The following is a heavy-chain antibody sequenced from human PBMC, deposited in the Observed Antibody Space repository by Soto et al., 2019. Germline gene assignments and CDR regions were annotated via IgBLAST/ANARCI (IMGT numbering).Heavy chain of an antibody. CDR1: GYSFTSYW. J-gene: IGHJ5*02. CDR2: IYPGDSDT. CDR3: ARLLRINTAARRLYNWFDP. V-gene: IGHV5-51*01. D-gene: IGHD6-6*01. Sequence: GESLKISCKGSGYSFTSYWIGWVRQMPGKGLEWMGIIYPGDSDTRYSPSFQGQVTISADKSISTAYLQWSSLKASDTAMYYCARLLRINTAARRLYNWFDPWGQGTLVTVSS.